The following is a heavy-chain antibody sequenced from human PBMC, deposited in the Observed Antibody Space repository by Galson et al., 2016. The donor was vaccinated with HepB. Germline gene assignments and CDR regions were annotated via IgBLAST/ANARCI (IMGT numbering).Heavy chain of an antibody. CDR2: IYWDDNK. V-gene: IGHV2-5*02. CDR3: AHSRVGATGDYYYGLDV. CDR1: GFSVSTSGVG. Sequence: PALVKPTQTLTLTCTFSGFSVSTSGVGVGWIRQSPGKALEWLALIYWDDNKRYSPSLKTRLSITKDTSKNQVVLTMTNMDPVDTATYYCAHSRVGATGDYYYGLDVWGQGNTVTVSS. J-gene: IGHJ6*02. D-gene: IGHD1-26*01.